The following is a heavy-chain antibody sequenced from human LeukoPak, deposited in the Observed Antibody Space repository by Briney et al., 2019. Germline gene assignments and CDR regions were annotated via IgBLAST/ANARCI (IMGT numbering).Heavy chain of an antibody. Sequence: GGSLTLSCAASGFTFSDYYMSWIRQAPGKGLECVSYISGSSSYTNYADSVKGRFTISRDNAKNSLYLQMDRLRAEDTAVYYCTRGGGYNSNDYWGQGALVTVSS. CDR1: GFTFSDYY. CDR3: TRGGGYNSNDY. CDR2: ISGSSSYT. J-gene: IGHJ4*02. D-gene: IGHD5-24*01. V-gene: IGHV3-11*05.